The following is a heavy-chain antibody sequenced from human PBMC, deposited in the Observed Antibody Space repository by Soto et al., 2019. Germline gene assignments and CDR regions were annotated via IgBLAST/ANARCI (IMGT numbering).Heavy chain of an antibody. CDR1: GFTFSSYS. CDR2: ISSSSSYI. V-gene: IGHV3-21*01. J-gene: IGHJ6*02. Sequence: GGSLRLSCAASGFTFSSYSMNWVRQAPGKGLEWVSSISSSSSYIYYADSVKGRFTISRDNAKNSLYLQMNSLRAEDTAVYYCARDSPRRGSSWYGDYYYYYGMDVWGQGTTVTVSS. CDR3: ARDSPRRGSSWYGDYYYYYGMDV. D-gene: IGHD6-13*01.